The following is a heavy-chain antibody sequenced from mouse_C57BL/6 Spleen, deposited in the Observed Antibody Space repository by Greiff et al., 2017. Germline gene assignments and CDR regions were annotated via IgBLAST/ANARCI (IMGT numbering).Heavy chain of an antibody. CDR3: AIGYPDYFDY. V-gene: IGHV1-20*01. J-gene: IGHJ2*01. Sequence: EVQLQQSGPELVKPGDSVQISCKASGYSFTGSFMNWVMQSHGKSLEWIGRLNPYNGDTFYNQKFKGKATLTVDKSSRTAHMELRSLTSEDSAVYYCAIGYPDYFDYGGQGTTLTVSS. CDR1: GYSFTGSF. CDR2: LNPYNGDT. D-gene: IGHD5-1-1*01.